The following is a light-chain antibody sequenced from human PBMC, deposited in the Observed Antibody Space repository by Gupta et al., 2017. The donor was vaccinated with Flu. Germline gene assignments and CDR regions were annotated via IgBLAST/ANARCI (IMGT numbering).Light chain of an antibody. V-gene: IGLV2-11*01. CDR1: SNDVGLSHR. CDR3: SSHAGRVTWV. CDR2: YVT. Sequence: QSAPPQPRSVSGSPGQSVTISCTGTSNDVGLSHRVSWYEQRPGKAPKLILYYVTERPSGVPGRFSGSKSGNTASLTISGLQADDEADYYCSSHAGRVTWVFGTGTTVTVL. J-gene: IGLJ1*01.